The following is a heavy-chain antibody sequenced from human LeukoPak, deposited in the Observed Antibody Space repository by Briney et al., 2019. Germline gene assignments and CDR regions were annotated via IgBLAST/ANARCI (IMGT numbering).Heavy chain of an antibody. D-gene: IGHD6-13*01. J-gene: IGHJ4*02. CDR3: AKDSNRGHSSNSPDH. V-gene: IGHV3-21*01. CDR1: GFTFSSYS. Sequence: GGSLRLSCAASGFTFSSYSMNWVRQAPGKGLEWVSSISSSSSYIYYADSVKGRFTISRDNSKNTLYLQMSSLRVEDTAVYVCAKDSNRGHSSNSPDHWGQGTLVTVSS. CDR2: ISSSSSYI.